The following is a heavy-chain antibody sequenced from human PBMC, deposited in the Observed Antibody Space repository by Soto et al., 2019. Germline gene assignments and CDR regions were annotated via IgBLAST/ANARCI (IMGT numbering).Heavy chain of an antibody. J-gene: IGHJ6*02. CDR2: IIPIFGTA. CDR1: GGTFSSYA. D-gene: IGHD2-2*01. Sequence: QVQLVQSGAEVKKPGSSVKVSCKASGGTFSSYAISWVRQAPGQGLEWMGGIIPIFGTANYAQKFQGRVTITADESTSTAYMELSSLRSEDTAVYYCARGGSATPTHQGDIVGVPAAMVYYYYGMDVWGQGTTVTVSS. V-gene: IGHV1-69*01. CDR3: ARGGSATPTHQGDIVGVPAAMVYYYYGMDV.